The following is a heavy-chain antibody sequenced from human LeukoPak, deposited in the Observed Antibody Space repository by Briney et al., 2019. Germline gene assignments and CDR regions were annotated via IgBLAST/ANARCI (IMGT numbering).Heavy chain of an antibody. CDR3: TENT. J-gene: IGHJ4*02. CDR2: ISASGLTA. CDR1: GFIFNNSG. Sequence: GGSLTLSCAASGFIFNNSGMVWVRQAPGRGLEWVSAISASGLTAYYGDSVKGRFTISRDNAKNTLYLHMSSLRGEDTAIYYCTENTWGRGTRVTVSS. V-gene: IGHV3-23*01.